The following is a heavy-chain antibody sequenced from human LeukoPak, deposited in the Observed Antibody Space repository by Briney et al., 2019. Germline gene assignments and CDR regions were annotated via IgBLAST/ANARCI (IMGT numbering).Heavy chain of an antibody. CDR2: IRHDGSNE. CDR1: GFSFRSYG. V-gene: IGHV3-30*02. CDR3: AKHEDV. J-gene: IGHJ6*04. Sequence: GGSLRLSXVASGFSFRSYGMHWVRQTPGKGLEWVAHIRHDGSNEYYADSVKGRFTISRDNSKNTLYLEMNSLRVEDTAMYYCAKHEDVWGKGTTVTVSS.